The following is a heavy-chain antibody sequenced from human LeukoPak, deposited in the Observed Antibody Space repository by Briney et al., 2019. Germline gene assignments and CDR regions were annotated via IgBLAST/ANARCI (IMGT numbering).Heavy chain of an antibody. CDR2: IYTSGST. CDR3: ARDLSYSSSPEAFDI. D-gene: IGHD6-6*01. J-gene: IGHJ3*02. Sequence: SETLSLTCTVSGGSISSGSYYWSWIRQPAGKGLEWIGRIYTSGSTNYNPSLKSRVTMSVDTSKSQFSLKLSSVTAADTAVYYCARDLSYSSSPEAFDIWGQGTMVTVSS. CDR1: GGSISSGSYY. V-gene: IGHV4-61*02.